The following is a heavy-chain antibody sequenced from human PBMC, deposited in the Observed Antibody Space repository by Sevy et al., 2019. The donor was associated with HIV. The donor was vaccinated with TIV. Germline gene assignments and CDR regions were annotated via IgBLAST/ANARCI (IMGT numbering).Heavy chain of an antibody. V-gene: IGHV4-59*01. Sequence: SETLSLTCTVSGGSISSYYWSWIRQPPGKGLEWIGYIYCSGSTNYNPSLKSRVTISVDTSKNQFSLKLSSVTAADTAVYYCARSTSGYSSSWYYSYYYYGMDVWGQGTTVTVSS. CDR1: GGSISSYY. D-gene: IGHD6-13*01. CDR2: IYCSGST. J-gene: IGHJ6*02. CDR3: ARSTSGYSSSWYYSYYYYGMDV.